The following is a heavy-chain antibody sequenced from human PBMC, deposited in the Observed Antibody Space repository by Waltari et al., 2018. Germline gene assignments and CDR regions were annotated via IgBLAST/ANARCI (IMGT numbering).Heavy chain of an antibody. Sequence: EVQLVQSGAEVMKPGESLKISCKGSGYSFTNYWIAWVRQMPGKGLGWMGPVYPGDSDTRYSPSFQGQVTVSADKSISTAYLQWSSLKASDTAMYFCARLTGSGGNFFDYWGQGSLVTVSS. CDR1: GYSFTNYW. V-gene: IGHV5-51*01. J-gene: IGHJ4*02. CDR2: VYPGDSDT. D-gene: IGHD3-10*01. CDR3: ARLTGSGGNFFDY.